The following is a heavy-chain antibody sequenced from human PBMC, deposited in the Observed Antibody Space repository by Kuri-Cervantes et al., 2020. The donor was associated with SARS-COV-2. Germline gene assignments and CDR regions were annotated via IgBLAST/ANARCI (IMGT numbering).Heavy chain of an antibody. V-gene: IGHV1-18*01. J-gene: IGHJ6*02. Sequence: ASVKVSCKASKASGGTFSSYAITWVRQAPGQGLEWMGWISAYNGNTNYAQKLQGRVTMTTDTSTSTAYMELRSLRSDDTAVYYCARDRGSSGWSWIYYYYGMDVWGQGTTVTVSS. D-gene: IGHD6-19*01. CDR2: ISAYNGNT. CDR1: GGTFSSYA. CDR3: ARDRGSSGWSWIYYYYGMDV.